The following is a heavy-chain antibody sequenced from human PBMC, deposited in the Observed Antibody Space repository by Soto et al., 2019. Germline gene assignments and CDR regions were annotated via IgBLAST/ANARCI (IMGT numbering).Heavy chain of an antibody. J-gene: IGHJ1*01. Sequence: ASVKVSCKASGYTFTSYGISWVRQAPGQGLEWMGWISAYNGNTNYAQKLQGRVTMTTDTSTSTAYMELRSLRAEDTAMYYCARDPGGLATSGEYFHHWGQGTLVTVSS. CDR2: ISAYNGNT. CDR3: ARDPGGLATSGEYFHH. D-gene: IGHD6-13*01. CDR1: GYTFTSYG. V-gene: IGHV1-18*01.